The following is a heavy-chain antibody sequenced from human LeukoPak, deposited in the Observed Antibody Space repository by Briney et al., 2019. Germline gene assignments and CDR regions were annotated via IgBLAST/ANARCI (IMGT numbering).Heavy chain of an antibody. CDR1: GTSISGYY. CDR3: ARLGAASTFDY. V-gene: IGHV4-4*07. CDR2: IYTRENT. J-gene: IGHJ4*02. Sequence: SETLSLTCTVSGTSISGYYWTWIRQPAGKGLEWIGHIYTRENTKYSPSLKSRVTMSLDTSKNQFSLNLSSVTAADTAVYYCARLGAASTFDYWGQGILVTVSS. D-gene: IGHD2-15*01.